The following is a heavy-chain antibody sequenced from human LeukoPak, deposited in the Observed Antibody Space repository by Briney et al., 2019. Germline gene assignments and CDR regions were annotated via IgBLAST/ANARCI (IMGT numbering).Heavy chain of an antibody. CDR1: GGSISRNY. V-gene: IGHV4-59*01. CDR3: ATSYYGSGTYYNWFDP. D-gene: IGHD3-10*01. J-gene: IGHJ5*02. CDR2: IHSIGTT. Sequence: SETLSLTCTVSGGSISRNYWSWIRQTPGKGLEWIGYIHSIGTTNYNPSLKSRLTISIDTSKNQFSLKLSSVTAADPAVYYCATSYYGSGTYYNWFDPWGQGTLVTVSS.